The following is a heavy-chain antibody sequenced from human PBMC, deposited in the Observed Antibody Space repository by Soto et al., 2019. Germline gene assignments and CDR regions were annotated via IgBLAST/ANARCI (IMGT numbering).Heavy chain of an antibody. CDR3: ARGTTVTMPEFDY. CDR1: GYIFTGYY. J-gene: IGHJ4*02. Sequence: QGHLVQSGAEVKKPGASVKVSCKASGYIFTGYYMHWVRQAPGQGLEWMGWINSNSGGTSPAQKFQGRITMNRETSINTAYMEPSSLRSDDTAVYYCARGTTVTMPEFDYWGQGTLVTVSS. V-gene: IGHV1-2*02. D-gene: IGHD4-17*01. CDR2: INSNSGGT.